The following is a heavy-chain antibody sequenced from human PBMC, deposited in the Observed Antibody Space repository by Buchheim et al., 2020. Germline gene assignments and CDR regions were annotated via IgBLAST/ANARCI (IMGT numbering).Heavy chain of an antibody. V-gene: IGHV3-30*02. Sequence: DSVKGRFTISRDNSKNTLYLQMNSLRAEDTAVYYCSKDASGWYRLDKYRMDVWGQGTT. CDR3: SKDASGWYRLDKYRMDV. J-gene: IGHJ6*02. D-gene: IGHD6-19*01.